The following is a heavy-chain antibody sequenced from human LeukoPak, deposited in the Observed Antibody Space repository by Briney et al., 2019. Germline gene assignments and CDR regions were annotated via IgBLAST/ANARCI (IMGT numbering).Heavy chain of an antibody. CDR1: GGSISSYY. Sequence: SETLSLTRTVSGGSISSYYWSWIRQPPGKGLEWIGNIYNSGSTNYNPSLKSRVTISVDSSKKQFSLKLISVTAADTAVYYCARQGGYASPFDYWGQGTLVTVSS. J-gene: IGHJ4*02. D-gene: IGHD5-12*01. CDR3: ARQGGYASPFDY. CDR2: IYNSGST. V-gene: IGHV4-59*08.